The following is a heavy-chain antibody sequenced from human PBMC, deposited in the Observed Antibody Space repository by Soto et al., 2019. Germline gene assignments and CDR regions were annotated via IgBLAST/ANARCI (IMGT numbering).Heavy chain of an antibody. D-gene: IGHD5-12*01. Sequence: PSETLSLTCAVYGGSFSGYYWSWIRQPPGKGLEWIGEINHSGSTNYNPSLKSRVTISVDTSKNQFSLKLSSVTAADTAVYYCARGSGYSGYDWDYYYYMDVWGKGTTVTVSS. V-gene: IGHV4-34*01. CDR3: ARGSGYSGYDWDYYYYMDV. CDR1: GGSFSGYY. J-gene: IGHJ6*03. CDR2: INHSGST.